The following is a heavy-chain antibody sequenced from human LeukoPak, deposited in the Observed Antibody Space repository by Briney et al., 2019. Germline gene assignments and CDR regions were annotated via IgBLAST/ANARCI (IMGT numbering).Heavy chain of an antibody. J-gene: IGHJ4*02. Sequence: GGSLRLSCGVSGFTFVSHAMNWVRQAPGKGLEWISFINHGGSIVYYADSVKGRFATSRDNAKNSLYLQINSVGADDTAVYYCARDQDWAFDYWGQGTLVTVSS. CDR1: GFTFVSHA. V-gene: IGHV3-48*03. CDR2: INHGGSIV. CDR3: ARDQDWAFDY. D-gene: IGHD3/OR15-3a*01.